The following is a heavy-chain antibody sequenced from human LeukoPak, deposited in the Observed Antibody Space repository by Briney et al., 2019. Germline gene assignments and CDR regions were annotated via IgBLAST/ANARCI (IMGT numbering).Heavy chain of an antibody. Sequence: SENLSLTCAVSGCSISSGGYSWSWIRQPPGKGLEWIGYIYHSGSTYYNPSLKSRVTISVDRSKNQFSLKLSSVTAADTAVYYCAKADEFGELLLDYWGQGTLVTVSS. D-gene: IGHD3-10*01. CDR2: IYHSGST. CDR3: AKADEFGELLLDY. J-gene: IGHJ4*02. V-gene: IGHV4-30-2*01. CDR1: GCSISSGGYS.